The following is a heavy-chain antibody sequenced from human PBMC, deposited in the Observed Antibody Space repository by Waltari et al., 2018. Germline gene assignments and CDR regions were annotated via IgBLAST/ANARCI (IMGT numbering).Heavy chain of an antibody. CDR2: TTDSGRT. D-gene: IGHD1-1*01. Sequence: QVQLQQWGAGLLKPSETLSLTCAVYGGSFRGYYWSWIRQPPGKGLEWIGKTTDSGRTKYNPSLKSRISISVDTAKNQFSLTVFSVTAADAAVYYCARGDGTGKYGYWGQGTRVTVSS. CDR1: GGSFRGYY. CDR3: ARGDGTGKYGY. V-gene: IGHV4-34*02. J-gene: IGHJ4*02.